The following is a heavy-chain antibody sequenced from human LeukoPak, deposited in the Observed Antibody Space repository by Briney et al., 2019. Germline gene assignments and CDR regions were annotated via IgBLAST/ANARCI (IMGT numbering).Heavy chain of an antibody. CDR3: ARGYSSSSPVDY. CDR1: GFTFSSYA. J-gene: IGHJ4*02. Sequence: GGSLRLSCAASGFTFSSYAMHWVRQAPGKGLEYVSAISSNGGSTYYANSVKGRFTISRDNSKHTLYLQMGSLRAEDMAVYYCARGYSSSSPVDYWGQGTLVTVSS. V-gene: IGHV3-64*01. D-gene: IGHD6-6*01. CDR2: ISSNGGST.